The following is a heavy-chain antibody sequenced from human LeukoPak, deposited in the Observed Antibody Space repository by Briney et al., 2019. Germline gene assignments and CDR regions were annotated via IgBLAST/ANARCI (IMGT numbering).Heavy chain of an antibody. CDR1: GYIFTNYW. V-gene: IGHV5-51*01. J-gene: IGHJ6*02. D-gene: IGHD3-10*01. CDR2: IYPGDSDT. Sequence: GESLKISCKASGYIFTNYWIGWVRQMPGKGLEWVGIIYPGDSDTRYSPSFEGQVTISADKSITTAYLQWGSLKASDTAMYYCARYYGSGSKYYYYGMDVWGQGTTVTVSS. CDR3: ARYYGSGSKYYYYGMDV.